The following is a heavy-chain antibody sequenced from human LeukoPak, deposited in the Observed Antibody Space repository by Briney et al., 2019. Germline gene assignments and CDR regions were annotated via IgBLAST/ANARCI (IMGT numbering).Heavy chain of an antibody. D-gene: IGHD2-21*02. J-gene: IGHJ3*02. CDR1: GFIVSNYY. V-gene: IGHV3-53*01. CDR2: IYSGGTT. Sequence: PGGSLRLSCAASGFIVSNYYMNWVRQAPGKGLEWVSVIYSGGTTHHADSVKGRFTISRDNSKNTVYLQMNSLRADDTAVYHCARGQYDYVFDIWGQGTMVTVSS. CDR3: ARGQYDYVFDI.